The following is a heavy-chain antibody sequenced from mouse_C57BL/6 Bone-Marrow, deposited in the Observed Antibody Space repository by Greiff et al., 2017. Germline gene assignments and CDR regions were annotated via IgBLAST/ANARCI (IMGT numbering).Heavy chain of an antibody. Sequence: VQLKESGPGLAKPSQTLSLTCSVTGYSITSDYWNWIRKFPGNKLEYMGYISYSGSTYYNPSLKSRISITRDTSKNQYYLQLNSVTTEDTATYYCARGFLLWLRRDWYFDVWGTGTTVTVSS. V-gene: IGHV3-8*01. CDR2: ISYSGST. CDR1: GYSITSDY. D-gene: IGHD2-2*01. CDR3: ARGFLLWLRRDWYFDV. J-gene: IGHJ1*03.